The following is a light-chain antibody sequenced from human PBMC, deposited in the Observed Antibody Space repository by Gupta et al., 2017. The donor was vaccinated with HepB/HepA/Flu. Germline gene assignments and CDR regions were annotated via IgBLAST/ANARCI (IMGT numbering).Light chain of an antibody. V-gene: IGLV2-11*01. CDR2: DVS. J-gene: IGLJ3*02. CDR3: CSYAGTYSWV. CDR1: SSDVGSYNY. Sequence: HSALTQPRSVSGSPGQSVTIPCTGTSSDVGSYNYVSWYQQHPGKAPKLMIFDVSKRPSGVPDRFSGSKSGNTASLTISGLQAEDEADYYCCSYAGTYSWVFAGGTKLTVL.